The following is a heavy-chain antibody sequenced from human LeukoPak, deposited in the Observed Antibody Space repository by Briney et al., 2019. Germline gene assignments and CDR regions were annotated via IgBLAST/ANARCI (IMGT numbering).Heavy chain of an antibody. D-gene: IGHD5-18*01. V-gene: IGHV3-30*02. J-gene: IGHJ6*02. CDR1: GFTFSSYG. Sequence: HTGGSLRLSCAASGFTFSSYGMHWVRQAPGKGLEWVAFIRYDGSNKYYIDSVKGRFTLSRDNSKNTLCLQMNSLRAEDTAVYYCAKDRISGYSFGLVGMDVWGQGTTVTVSS. CDR2: IRYDGSNK. CDR3: AKDRISGYSFGLVGMDV.